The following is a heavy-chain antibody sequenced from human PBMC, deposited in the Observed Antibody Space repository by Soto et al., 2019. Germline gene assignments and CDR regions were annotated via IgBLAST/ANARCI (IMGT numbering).Heavy chain of an antibody. CDR3: ARGGGSGSYYGAFDI. D-gene: IGHD1-26*01. V-gene: IGHV3-21*01. Sequence: EVQLVESGGGLVKPGGSLRLSCAASGFTFSSYSMNWVRQAPGKGLEWVSSISSSSSYIYYADSVKGRFTISRDNAKNSLYRQMNSLRAEDTVVYYCARGGGSGSYYGAFDIWGQGTMVTVSS. CDR1: GFTFSSYS. CDR2: ISSSSSYI. J-gene: IGHJ3*02.